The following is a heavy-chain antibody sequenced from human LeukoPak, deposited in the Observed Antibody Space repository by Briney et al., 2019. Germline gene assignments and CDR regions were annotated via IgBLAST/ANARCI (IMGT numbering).Heavy chain of an antibody. D-gene: IGHD3-22*01. V-gene: IGHV1-69*05. Sequence: SVKVSFKASVGTFSIYAISWVRQAPGQGLEWVGRIIAIFGTANYAQKFQGRVTITTDESTSTAYMELSSLRSEDTAVYYCARGPRITMIGGSFDYWGQGTLVTVSS. J-gene: IGHJ4*02. CDR3: ARGPRITMIGGSFDY. CDR2: IIAIFGTA. CDR1: VGTFSIYA.